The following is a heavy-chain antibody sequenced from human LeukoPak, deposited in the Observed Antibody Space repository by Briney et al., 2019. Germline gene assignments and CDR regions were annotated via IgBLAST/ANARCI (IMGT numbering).Heavy chain of an antibody. CDR2: IIPILGIA. CDR3: AAGFTIFKWFDP. CDR1: GYTFTSYY. Sequence: ASVKVSCKASGYTFTSYYMHWVRQAPGQGLEWMGRIIPILGIANYAQKFQGRVTITADKSTSTAYMELSSLRSEDTAVYYCAAGFTIFKWFDPWGQGTLVTVSS. V-gene: IGHV1-69*02. D-gene: IGHD3-3*01. J-gene: IGHJ5*02.